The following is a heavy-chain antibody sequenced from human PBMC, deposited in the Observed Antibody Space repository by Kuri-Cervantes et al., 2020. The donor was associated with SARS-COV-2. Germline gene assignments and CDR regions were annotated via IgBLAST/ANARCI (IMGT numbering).Heavy chain of an antibody. J-gene: IGHJ4*02. CDR1: GFTFSSYW. D-gene: IGHD1-7*01. V-gene: IGHV3-7*05. CDR2: IKQDGSEK. Sequence: GESLKISCAASGFTFSSYWMSCVRQAPGKGLEWVANIKQDGSEKHYVDSAKGRFTISRDNAKNSLYLQMNSLRAEDTAVYYCARDTHNWNSLNDYWGQGTLVTVSS. CDR3: ARDTHNWNSLNDY.